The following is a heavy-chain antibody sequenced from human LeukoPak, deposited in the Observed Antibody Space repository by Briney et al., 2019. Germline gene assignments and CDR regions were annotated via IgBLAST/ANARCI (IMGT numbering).Heavy chain of an antibody. CDR3: ATKQWLAPPPDS. CDR2: INTDGTVT. D-gene: IGHD6-19*01. CDR1: GFTFSKYW. J-gene: IGHJ4*02. V-gene: IGHV3-74*01. Sequence: GGSLRLSCAASGFTFSKYWLLWVRQAPGKGLESVSRINTDGTVTTYADSVKGRFTVSRDNADNTMFLQMNSVRDEDAAVYYCATKQWLAPPPDSWGQGTPVTVSS.